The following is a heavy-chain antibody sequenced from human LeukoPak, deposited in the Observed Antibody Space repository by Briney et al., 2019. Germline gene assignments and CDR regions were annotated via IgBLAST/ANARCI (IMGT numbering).Heavy chain of an antibody. CDR2: IYSGGST. V-gene: IGHV3-53*01. CDR3: ARTASGLFDL. J-gene: IGHJ3*01. CDR1: GFTVSSNY. Sequence: PGGSLRLSCAASGFTVSSNYMSWVRQAPGKGLEWVSVIYSGGSTYYADSVKGRFTISRDNAKNSLYLQMDSLRPDDTAVYYCARTASGLFDLWGQGTLVVVSS. D-gene: IGHD3-10*01.